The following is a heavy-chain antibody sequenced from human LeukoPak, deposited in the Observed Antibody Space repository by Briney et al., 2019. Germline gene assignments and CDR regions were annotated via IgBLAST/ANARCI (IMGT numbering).Heavy chain of an antibody. J-gene: IGHJ6*02. CDR1: GGSISSTNW. Sequence: SETLSLTCGVSGGSISSTNWWSWVRQPPGQGLEWIGEISLSGSTNYNPSLKSRVTISVDTSKNQFSLKLSSVTAADTAVYYCARLAVGEGYYYGMDVWGQGTTVTVSS. CDR3: ARLAVGEGYYYGMDV. D-gene: IGHD6-19*01. V-gene: IGHV4-4*02. CDR2: ISLSGST.